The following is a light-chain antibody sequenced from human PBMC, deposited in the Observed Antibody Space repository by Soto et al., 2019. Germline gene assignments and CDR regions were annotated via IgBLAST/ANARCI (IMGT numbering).Light chain of an antibody. CDR3: QHYGRSPIT. V-gene: IGKV3D-20*01. J-gene: IGKJ5*01. CDR2: DAS. Sequence: EIVLTQSPATLSLSPGERATLSCGASQSVSSSYLAWYQQKPGLAPRLLIYDASSRATGIPDRFSGSGSGTDFTLTISRLEPEDFALYYCQHYGRSPITFGQGTRLEIK. CDR1: QSVSSSY.